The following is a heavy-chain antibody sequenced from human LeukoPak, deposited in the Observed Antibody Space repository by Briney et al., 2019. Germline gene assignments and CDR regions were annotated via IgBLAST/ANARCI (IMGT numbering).Heavy chain of an antibody. D-gene: IGHD6-19*01. Sequence: SETLSLTCTVSGGSISSYYWSWIRQPPGKGLEWIGYIYYSGSTNYNPSLKSRVTISVDTSKNQFSLKLSSVTAADTAVYYCARAQYSSGWYYYYYYVDVWGKGTTVTVSS. V-gene: IGHV4-59*08. J-gene: IGHJ6*03. CDR1: GGSISSYY. CDR3: ARAQYSSGWYYYYYYVDV. CDR2: IYYSGST.